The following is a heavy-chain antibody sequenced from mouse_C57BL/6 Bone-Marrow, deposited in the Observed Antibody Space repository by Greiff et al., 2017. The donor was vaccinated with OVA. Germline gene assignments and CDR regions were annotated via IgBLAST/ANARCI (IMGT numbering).Heavy chain of an antibody. CDR1: GYTFTSYW. CDR3: ARGVCGSSYGWYFGV. D-gene: IGHD1-1*01. CDR2: IYPGSGST. V-gene: IGHV1-55*01. Sequence: VQLLQSGAELVKPGASVKLSCKASGYTFTSYWITWVKQRPGQGLEWIGDIYPGSGSTNYNEKFKSKSTLTVDTSSSTAYMQLSNLTSADSAVYYSARGVCGSSYGWYFGVWGTGTTVTVSS. J-gene: IGHJ1*03.